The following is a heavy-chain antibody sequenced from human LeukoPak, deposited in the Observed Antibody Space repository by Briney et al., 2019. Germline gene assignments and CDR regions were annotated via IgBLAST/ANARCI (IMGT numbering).Heavy chain of an antibody. V-gene: IGHV3-21*01. Sequence: GSLRLSCAASGFTFSSYSMNWVRQAPGKGLEWVSSISSSSSYIYYADSVKGRFTISRDNAKNSLYLQMNSLRAEDTAVYYCAREGDYYGSGSYYKGTGDAFDIWGQGTMVTVSS. CDR3: AREGDYYGSGSYYKGTGDAFDI. J-gene: IGHJ3*02. CDR2: ISSSSSYI. D-gene: IGHD3-10*01. CDR1: GFTFSSYS.